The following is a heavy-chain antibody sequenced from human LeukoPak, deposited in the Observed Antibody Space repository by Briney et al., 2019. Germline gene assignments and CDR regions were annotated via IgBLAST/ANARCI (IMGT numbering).Heavy chain of an antibody. CDR3: ARVYGDYVTTNAFDI. V-gene: IGHV4-34*01. J-gene: IGHJ3*02. CDR1: GGSFSGHY. Sequence: PSETLSLTCAVYGGSFSGHYWSWIRQPPGKGLEWIGEINHSGSTNYNPSLKSRVTISVDTSKNQFSLKLSSVTAADTAVYYCARVYGDYVTTNAFDIWGQGTMVTVSS. D-gene: IGHD4-17*01. CDR2: INHSGST.